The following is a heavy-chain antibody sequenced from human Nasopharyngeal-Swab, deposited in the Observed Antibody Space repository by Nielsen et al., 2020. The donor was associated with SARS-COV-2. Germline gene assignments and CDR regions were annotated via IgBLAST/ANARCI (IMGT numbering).Heavy chain of an antibody. V-gene: IGHV3-53*01. J-gene: IGHJ5*02. D-gene: IGHD6-13*01. Sequence: WIRQSPGKGLEWVSVIYSGGSTYYADSVKGRFTISRDNSKNTLYLQMNSLRAEDTAVYYCARERGVAAAGTWFDPWGQGTLVTVSS. CDR2: IYSGGST. CDR3: ARERGVAAAGTWFDP.